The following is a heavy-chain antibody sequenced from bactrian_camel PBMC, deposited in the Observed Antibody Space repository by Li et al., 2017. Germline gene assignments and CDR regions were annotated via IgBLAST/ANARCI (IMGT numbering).Heavy chain of an antibody. V-gene: IGHV3S55*01. J-gene: IGHJ4*01. CDR3: AARGPFEVIATCPNPPESSGNEFNY. CDR2: IESDGST. CDR1: GDIIGRYC. Sequence: QLVESGGGSVQVGGSLRLSCVASGDIIGRYCMGWFRQIPDREREGVAGIESDGSTSYADSVKGRFTISQDSAKNTLYLQINSLKPEDTAMYYCAARGPFEVIATCPNPPESSGNEFNYWGQGTQVTVS. D-gene: IGHD4*01.